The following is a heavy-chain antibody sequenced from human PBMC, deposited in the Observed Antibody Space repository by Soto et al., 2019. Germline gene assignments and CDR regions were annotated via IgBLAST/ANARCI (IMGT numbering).Heavy chain of an antibody. CDR3: ASSLNYGDFECYFDY. CDR1: GYTFTGYY. V-gene: IGHV1-2*02. D-gene: IGHD4-17*01. CDR2: INPNSGGT. Sequence: QVQLVQSGAEVKKPRASVKVSCKASGYTFTGYYMHWVRQAPGQGLEWMGWINPNSGGTNYAQKFQGRVTMTRDTSISTAYMELSRLRSDDTAVYYCASSLNYGDFECYFDYWGQGTLVTVSS. J-gene: IGHJ4*02.